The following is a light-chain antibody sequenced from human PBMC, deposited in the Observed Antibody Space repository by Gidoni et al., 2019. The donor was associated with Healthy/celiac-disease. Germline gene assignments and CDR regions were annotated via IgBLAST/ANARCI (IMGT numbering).Light chain of an antibody. V-gene: IGKV3-15*01. CDR2: CAS. CDR1: QSVSSN. Sequence: EIVMTHSPATLSVSPGERATLACRASQSVSSNCDRYQQKPGQAPRLLIYCASTRATAIPARFIGSGSCTAVFLPTISRQSEDFAVYYCQQYNNWPMTFGSGTKVEIK. J-gene: IGKJ1*01. CDR3: QQYNNWPMT.